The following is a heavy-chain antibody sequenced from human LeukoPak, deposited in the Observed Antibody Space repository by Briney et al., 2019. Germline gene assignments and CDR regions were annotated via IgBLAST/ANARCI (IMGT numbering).Heavy chain of an antibody. J-gene: IGHJ6*02. D-gene: IGHD4-17*01. Sequence: PGGSLRLSCAASGFTFSSYAMSWVRQAPGKGLGWVSAISGSGGSTYHADSVKGRFTISRDNSKNTLYLQMNSLRAEDTAVYYCARDYGDFPNRDVWGQGTTVTVSS. CDR2: ISGSGGST. CDR3: ARDYGDFPNRDV. V-gene: IGHV3-23*01. CDR1: GFTFSSYA.